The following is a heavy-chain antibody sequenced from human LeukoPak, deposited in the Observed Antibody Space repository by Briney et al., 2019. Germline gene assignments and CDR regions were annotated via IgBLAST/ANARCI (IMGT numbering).Heavy chain of an antibody. CDR1: GFTFSSYW. Sequence: GGSLRLSCAASGFTFSSYWMTWVRQAPGKGLEWVANIKQGGSERYYVDSVKGRFTISRDNAKNSLYLQMNSLRAEDTAVYYCARGKLGGTFFDIWGQGTMITVSS. V-gene: IGHV3-7*04. D-gene: IGHD7-27*01. J-gene: IGHJ3*02. CDR3: ARGKLGGTFFDI. CDR2: IKQGGSER.